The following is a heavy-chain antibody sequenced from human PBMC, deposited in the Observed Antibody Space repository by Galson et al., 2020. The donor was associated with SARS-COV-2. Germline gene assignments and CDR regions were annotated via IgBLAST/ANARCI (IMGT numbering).Heavy chain of an antibody. Sequence: ASVKVSCKASGYTFTDYYIHWVRQAPGQGLEWMGWINPDSGATNYAQNFQGWVTLTRDTSINTAYMELSRLKSDDTAIYYCARGGGGDIVVVPAASDAFDVWGQGTMVTVSS. CDR2: INPDSGAT. J-gene: IGHJ3*01. D-gene: IGHD2-2*01. CDR3: ARGGGGDIVVVPAASDAFDV. V-gene: IGHV1-2*04. CDR1: GYTFTDYY.